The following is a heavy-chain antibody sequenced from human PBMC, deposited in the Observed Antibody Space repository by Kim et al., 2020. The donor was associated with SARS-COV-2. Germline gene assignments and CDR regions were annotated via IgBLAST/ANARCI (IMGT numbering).Heavy chain of an antibody. Sequence: GGSLRLSCAASGFTFSSYEMNWVRQAPGKGLEWVSYISSSGSTIYYADSVKGRFTISRDNAKNSLYLQMNSLRAEDTAVYYCAREKYHYYYYGMDVWGQGTTVTVSS. D-gene: IGHD2-2*01. CDR2: ISSSGSTI. CDR1: GFTFSSYE. V-gene: IGHV3-48*03. CDR3: AREKYHYYYYGMDV. J-gene: IGHJ6*02.